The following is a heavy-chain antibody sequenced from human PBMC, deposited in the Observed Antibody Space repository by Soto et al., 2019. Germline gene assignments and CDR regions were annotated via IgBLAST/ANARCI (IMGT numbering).Heavy chain of an antibody. Sequence: PGGSLRLSCATSGFDFNNYDMFWVRQPTGKGLEWVSAIGTKADTFYPDSVKGRFTISRENARNSLYLQMNSLRAGDTGVYYCATSPSGSYPSGNALDIWGQGTMGT. J-gene: IGHJ3*02. CDR3: ATSPSGSYPSGNALDI. CDR2: IGTKADT. V-gene: IGHV3-13*01. D-gene: IGHD1-26*01. CDR1: GFDFNNYD.